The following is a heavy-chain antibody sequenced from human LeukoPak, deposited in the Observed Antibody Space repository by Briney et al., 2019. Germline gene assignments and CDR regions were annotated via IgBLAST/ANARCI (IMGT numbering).Heavy chain of an antibody. Sequence: SETLSLTCTVSGGSISNYYWSWFRQPPGKGLEWIGYIYYSGSTNYNPSLRSRVTISVEKSKKQFSLRLTSVTAADTAVYYCARGSSSGWYVDYWGQGTLVTVSS. CDR3: ARGSSSGWYVDY. J-gene: IGHJ4*02. CDR1: GGSISNYY. V-gene: IGHV4-59*08. CDR2: IYYSGST. D-gene: IGHD6-19*01.